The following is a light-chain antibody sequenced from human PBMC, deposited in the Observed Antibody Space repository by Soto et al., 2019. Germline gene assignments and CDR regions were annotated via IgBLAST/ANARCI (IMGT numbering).Light chain of an antibody. Sequence: EIVLTQSPGTLSLSPGDRATLSCRASQSVSSSYLAWYQQKPGQAPGLLIYGASSRATGIPDRFSGSGSGTDFTLTISRLEPEDFAVHYCQQYGRSPGTFGQGTKVDIK. J-gene: IGKJ1*01. V-gene: IGKV3-20*01. CDR1: QSVSSSY. CDR2: GAS. CDR3: QQYGRSPGT.